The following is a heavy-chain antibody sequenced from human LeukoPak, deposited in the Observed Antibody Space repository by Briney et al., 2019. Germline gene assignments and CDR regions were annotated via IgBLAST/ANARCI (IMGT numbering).Heavy chain of an antibody. CDR2: INHSGST. Sequence: SSETLSLTCAVYGGSFNGYYWSWIRQPPGKGLEWIGEINHSGSTNYNPSLKSRVTISVDTSRNQFSLKLSSVTAADTAVYYCARGARIAVAGISSKDYWFDPWGQGTLVTVSS. V-gene: IGHV4-34*01. CDR1: GGSFNGYY. D-gene: IGHD6-19*01. J-gene: IGHJ5*02. CDR3: ARGARIAVAGISSKDYWFDP.